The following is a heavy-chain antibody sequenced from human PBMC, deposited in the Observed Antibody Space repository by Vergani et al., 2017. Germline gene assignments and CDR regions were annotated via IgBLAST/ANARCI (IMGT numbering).Heavy chain of an antibody. Sequence: VQLLESGGGLVQPGGSLRLSCAASGFTFSSYAMSWVRQAPGKGLEWIGSIYYSGSTYYNPSLKSRVTISVDTSKNQFSLKLSSVTAADTAVYYCARHERSYYDILTGYYPGVYYFDYWGQGTLVTVSS. D-gene: IGHD3-9*01. CDR2: IYYSGST. CDR3: ARHERSYYDILTGYYPGVYYFDY. J-gene: IGHJ4*02. CDR1: GFTFSSYA. V-gene: IGHV4-39*01.